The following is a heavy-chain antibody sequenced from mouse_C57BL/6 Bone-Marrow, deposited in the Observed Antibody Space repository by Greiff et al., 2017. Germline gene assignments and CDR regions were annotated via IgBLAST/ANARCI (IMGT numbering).Heavy chain of an antibody. D-gene: IGHD1-1*02. CDR2: ISSGGSYT. CDR1: GFTFSSYG. V-gene: IGHV5-6*01. CDR3: ARLWDYYFDY. Sequence: EVQLQESGGDLVKPGGSLKLSCAASGFTFSSYGMSWVRQTPDKRLEWVATISSGGSYTYYPDSVKGRFTISRDNAKNTLYLQMSSLKSEDTAMYYCARLWDYYFDYWGQGTTLTVSS. J-gene: IGHJ2*01.